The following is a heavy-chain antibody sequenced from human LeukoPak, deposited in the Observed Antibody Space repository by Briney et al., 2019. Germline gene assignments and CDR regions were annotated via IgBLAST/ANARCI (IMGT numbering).Heavy chain of an antibody. CDR2: INSDGSST. Sequence: PGGSLRPSCAASGFTFSSYWMHWVRQAPGKGLVWVSRINSDGSSTSYADSVKGRFTISRDNAKNTLYLQMNSLRAEDMAVYYCARDRRLWSAYDYWGQGTLVTVSS. D-gene: IGHD5-18*01. CDR1: GFTFSSYW. CDR3: ARDRRLWSAYDY. V-gene: IGHV3-74*01. J-gene: IGHJ4*02.